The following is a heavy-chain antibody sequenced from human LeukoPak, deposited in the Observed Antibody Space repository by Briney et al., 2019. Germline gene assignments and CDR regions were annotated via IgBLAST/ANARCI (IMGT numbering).Heavy chain of an antibody. Sequence: PSETLSLTCAVYGGSFSGYYWSWIRQPPGKGLEWIGEINHSGSTNYNPSLKSRVTISVDTSKNQFSLKLSSVTAADTAVYYCASSSDSSGWYTSAWFDPWGQGTLVTVSS. V-gene: IGHV4-34*01. CDR3: ASSSDSSGWYTSAWFDP. CDR1: GGSFSGYY. CDR2: INHSGST. J-gene: IGHJ5*02. D-gene: IGHD6-19*01.